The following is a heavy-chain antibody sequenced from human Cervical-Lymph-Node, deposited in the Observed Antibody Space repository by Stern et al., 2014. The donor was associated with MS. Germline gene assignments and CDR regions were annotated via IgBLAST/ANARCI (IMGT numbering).Heavy chain of an antibody. D-gene: IGHD2-15*01. CDR3: ARSNYCSGGSCYYYYGMDV. J-gene: IGHJ6*02. CDR2: VNPNSGGT. CDR1: GYTFTGYY. V-gene: IGHV1-2*06. Sequence: QVQLEQSGAEVKKPGASVKVSCKASGYTFTGYYMHWVRQAPGQGLERMGRVNPNSGGTNYAQKFQGRVTMTRDTSISTAYMELSRLRSDDTAVYYCARSNYCSGGSCYYYYGMDVWGQGTTVTVSS.